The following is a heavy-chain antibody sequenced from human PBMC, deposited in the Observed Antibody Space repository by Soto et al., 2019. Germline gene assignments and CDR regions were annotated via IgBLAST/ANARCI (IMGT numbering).Heavy chain of an antibody. V-gene: IGHV1-69*01. J-gene: IGHJ6*02. Sequence: QVQLVQSGAEMQQPGASVRVSCKASGGTFSKYAFSWVRQAPGQGLEWLGGTIPMFGTPHYAQKFQGRVAISADESTATVYMELSSLRSEDTAVYFCARPLRDRNYYYGMAVWGQGTTVTGSS. CDR3: ARPLRDRNYYYGMAV. CDR1: GGTFSKYA. CDR2: TIPMFGTP. D-gene: IGHD3-22*01.